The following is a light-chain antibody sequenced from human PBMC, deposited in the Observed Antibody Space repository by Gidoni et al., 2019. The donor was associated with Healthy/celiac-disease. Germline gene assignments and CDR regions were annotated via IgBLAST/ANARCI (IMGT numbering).Light chain of an antibody. CDR1: SSDVGSYNL. CDR3: CSYVGSSTGNWV. J-gene: IGLJ3*02. V-gene: IGLV2-23*01. CDR2: EGS. Sequence: QSALTQPASVSGSPGQAITISCTGTSSDVGSYNLVSWCQQHPGKAPKLIIDEGSKRPSGVSTRFSGSKSGNTASLTISGLQAEDEADYYCCSYVGSSTGNWVFGGGTKLTVL.